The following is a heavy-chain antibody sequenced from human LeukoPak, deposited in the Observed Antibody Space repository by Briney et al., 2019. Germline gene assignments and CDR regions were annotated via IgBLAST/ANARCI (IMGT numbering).Heavy chain of an antibody. CDR2: FYSGGSA. V-gene: IGHV4-39*07. J-gene: IGHJ4*02. D-gene: IGHD1-7*01. CDR3: ARKQGGTMYDV. CDR1: GGSIGSSNYY. Sequence: PSETLSLTCIVPGGSIGSSNYYWAWIRQPPGKGLEWIGTFYSGGSAYYNPSLTSRVSISKDTSDNQFSLRLYSVTAADTAVYYCARKQGGTMYDVWGQGTQVTVSS.